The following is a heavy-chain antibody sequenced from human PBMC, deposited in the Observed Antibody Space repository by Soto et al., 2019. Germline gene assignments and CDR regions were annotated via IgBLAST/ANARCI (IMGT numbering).Heavy chain of an antibody. J-gene: IGHJ4*02. D-gene: IGHD1-1*01. V-gene: IGHV4-31*03. CDR2: IYHSGDT. CDR3: ARAPGNERLDY. Sequence: QVQLQESGPGLVKPSQTLSLTCTVSGAHVNTGGYYWSWVRQYPGKGLEWIGYIYHSGDTYYNPSLKSRLTISVDTSKNHFSLSLSSVTVADTAVYYCARAPGNERLDYWGQGTLVIVSS. CDR1: GAHVNTGGYY.